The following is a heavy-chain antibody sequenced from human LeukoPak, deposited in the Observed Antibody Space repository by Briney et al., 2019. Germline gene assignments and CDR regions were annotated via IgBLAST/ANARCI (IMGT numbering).Heavy chain of an antibody. V-gene: IGHV3-74*01. D-gene: IGHD1-14*01. Sequence: GGSLRLSCAASGFSFGSYWMHWVRQVPGKGLVWVARINPGGSSITYADSVKGRFTISRDNAKNTLYLQMDSLRAEDTGVYYCARSNQADDYWGQGTLVTVSS. CDR2: INPGGSSI. CDR3: ARSNQADDY. J-gene: IGHJ4*02. CDR1: GFSFGSYW.